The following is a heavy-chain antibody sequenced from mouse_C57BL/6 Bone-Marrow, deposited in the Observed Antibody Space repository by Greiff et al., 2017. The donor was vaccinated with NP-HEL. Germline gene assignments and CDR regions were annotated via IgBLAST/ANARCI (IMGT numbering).Heavy chain of an antibody. D-gene: IGHD1-1*01. Sequence: VQLQQSGPELVKPGASVKISCKASGYAFSSSWMNWVKQRPGQGLEWIGRIYPGDGDTNYNGKFKGKATLTADKSSSTAYMQLSSLTSEDSAVYFCARSLIYYYGSSPFAYWGQGTLVTVSA. J-gene: IGHJ3*01. V-gene: IGHV1-82*01. CDR2: IYPGDGDT. CDR1: GYAFSSSW. CDR3: ARSLIYYYGSSPFAY.